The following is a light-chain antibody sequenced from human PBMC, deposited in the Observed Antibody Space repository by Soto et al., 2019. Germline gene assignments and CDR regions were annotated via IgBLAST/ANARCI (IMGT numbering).Light chain of an antibody. CDR3: CSYTGSSTFVYV. Sequence: QSALTQPASVSGSPGQSITISCTGTSSDVGSYNLVSWYQQHPGKAPKLMIYEVRRRPSGVSNRFSGSKSGNTASLTISGLQAEDEADYYCCSYTGSSTFVYVFGTGTKLTVL. J-gene: IGLJ1*01. CDR1: SSDVGSYNL. V-gene: IGLV2-23*02. CDR2: EVR.